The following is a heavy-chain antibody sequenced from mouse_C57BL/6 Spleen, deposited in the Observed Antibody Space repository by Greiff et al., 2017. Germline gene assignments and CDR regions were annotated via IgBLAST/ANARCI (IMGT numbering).Heavy chain of an antibody. D-gene: IGHD1-1*01. CDR1: GYTFTSYW. J-gene: IGHJ2*01. CDR3: ARRDGSSSYYFDY. V-gene: IGHV1-69*01. Sequence: QVHVKQPGAELVMPGASVKLSCKASGYTFTSYWMPWVKQRPGQGLEWIGEIDPSDSYTNYNQKFKGKSTWTVDKSSGTAYMQLSSLTSEDSAVYYCARRDGSSSYYFDYWGQGTTLTVSS. CDR2: IDPSDSYT.